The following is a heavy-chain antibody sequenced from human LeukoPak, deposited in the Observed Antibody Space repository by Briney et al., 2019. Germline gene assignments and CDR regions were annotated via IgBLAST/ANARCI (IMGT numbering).Heavy chain of an antibody. Sequence: GSLRLSCAASGFTFSSYAMSWVRQAPGKGLEWVSAISGSGGSTYYADSVKGRFTISRNNSKNTLYLQMNSLRAEDTAVYYCAKEQGQQLVLNPFDYWGQGTLVTVSS. D-gene: IGHD6-13*01. CDR2: ISGSGGST. J-gene: IGHJ4*02. V-gene: IGHV3-23*01. CDR3: AKEQGQQLVLNPFDY. CDR1: GFTFSSYA.